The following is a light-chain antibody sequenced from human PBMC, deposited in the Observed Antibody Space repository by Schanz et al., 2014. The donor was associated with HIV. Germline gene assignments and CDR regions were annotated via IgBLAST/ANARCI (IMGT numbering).Light chain of an antibody. CDR3: QQLASYPLT. V-gene: IGKV3-15*01. CDR2: GAS. J-gene: IGKJ4*01. Sequence: EIVMTQSPATLSVSLGETVTLSCKASQSISVNLAWYQQKPGQGPRLLIHGASTRASGIPARFSGSGSGTGFTLTVSSLQSEDFATYYCQQLASYPLTFGGGTKVEIK. CDR1: QSISVN.